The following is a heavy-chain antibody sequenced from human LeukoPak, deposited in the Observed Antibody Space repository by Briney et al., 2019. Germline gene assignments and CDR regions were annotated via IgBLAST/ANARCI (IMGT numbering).Heavy chain of an antibody. Sequence: PSETLSLTCTVSGGSISSYYWSWIRQPPGKGLEGIGYIYYSGSTNYNPSLKSRVTISVDTSKKQFSLKLRSVTGADTAGYYCARHRLDSSSWWINWVDPWGQGTLVTVSS. CDR2: IYYSGST. V-gene: IGHV4-59*08. D-gene: IGHD6-13*01. CDR3: ARHRLDSSSWWINWVDP. J-gene: IGHJ5*02. CDR1: GGSISSYY.